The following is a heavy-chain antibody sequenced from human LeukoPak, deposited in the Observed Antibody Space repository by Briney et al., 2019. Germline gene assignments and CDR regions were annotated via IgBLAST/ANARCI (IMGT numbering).Heavy chain of an antibody. V-gene: IGHV4-59*08. CDR3: ARQRSYCSGGSCYPYYFDY. Sequence: SETLSLTCTVSGGSISSYYWSWIRQPPGKGLEWIGYIYYSGSTNYNPSLKSRVTISVDTSKNQFSLKLSSVTAADTALYYCARQRSYCSGGSCYPYYFDYWGQGTLVTVSS. CDR1: GGSISSYY. CDR2: IYYSGST. D-gene: IGHD2-15*01. J-gene: IGHJ4*02.